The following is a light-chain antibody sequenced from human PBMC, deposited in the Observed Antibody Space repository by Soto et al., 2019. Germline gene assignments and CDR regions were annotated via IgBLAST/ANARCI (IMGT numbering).Light chain of an antibody. Sequence: EIVLTQSPATLSLSPGERATLSCRASQSVSSYLAWYQQKPGQAPRLLIYGASNRATGIPDRFSGSGSGTHFTLTISRLEPGDFAVYYCQHFGGTTFTFGQGTRLEIK. CDR3: QHFGGTTFT. CDR2: GAS. V-gene: IGKV3-20*01. J-gene: IGKJ5*01. CDR1: QSVSSY.